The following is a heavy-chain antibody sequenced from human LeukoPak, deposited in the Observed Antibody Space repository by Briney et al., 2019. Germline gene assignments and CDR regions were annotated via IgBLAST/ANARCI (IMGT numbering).Heavy chain of an antibody. Sequence: QAGGSLRLSCAASGFTFSSYWMSWVRQAPGKGLEWVSVIYSGGSAYYADSVKGRFTISRDNSKNTLYLQMNSLRAEDTAVYYCARESVNVDQNLGTYFDYWGQGTLVTVSS. CDR2: IYSGGSA. CDR1: GFTFSSYW. J-gene: IGHJ4*02. CDR3: ARESVNVDQNLGTYFDY. D-gene: IGHD7-27*01. V-gene: IGHV3-66*01.